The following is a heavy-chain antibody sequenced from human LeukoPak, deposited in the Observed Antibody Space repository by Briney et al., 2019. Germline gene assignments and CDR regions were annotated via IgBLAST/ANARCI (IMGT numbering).Heavy chain of an antibody. CDR3: ARLSARQNIVVVVAATPDAFDI. CDR2: IYYSGST. D-gene: IGHD2-15*01. V-gene: IGHV4-30-4*01. J-gene: IGHJ3*02. Sequence: PSETLSLTCTVSGGSISSGDYYWSWIRQPPGKGLEWIGYIYYSGSTYYNPSLKSRVTISVDTSKNQFSLKLSSVTAADTAVYYCARLSARQNIVVVVAATPDAFDIWGQGTMVTVSS. CDR1: GGSISSGDYY.